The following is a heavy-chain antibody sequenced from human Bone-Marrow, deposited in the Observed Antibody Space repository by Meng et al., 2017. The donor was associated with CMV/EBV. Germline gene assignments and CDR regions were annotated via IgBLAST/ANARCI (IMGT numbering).Heavy chain of an antibody. J-gene: IGHJ6*02. Sequence: GGSLRLSCAASGFTFSSYSMNWVRQAPGKGLEWVSSISSSSSYIYCADSVKGRFTISRDNAKNSLYLQMNSLRAEDTAVYYCARDEYYYYGMDVWGQGTTVTVSS. CDR3: ARDEYYYYGMDV. CDR1: GFTFSSYS. V-gene: IGHV3-21*01. CDR2: ISSSSSYI.